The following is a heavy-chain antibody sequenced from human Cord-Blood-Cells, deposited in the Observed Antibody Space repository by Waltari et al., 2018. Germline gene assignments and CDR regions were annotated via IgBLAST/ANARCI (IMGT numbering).Heavy chain of an antibody. CDR2: MNPNSGNT. CDR3: ARPGIAVAGDAFDI. Sequence: QVQLVQSGAEVKKPGASVKVSCKASGYTFTSFDIKWVRQATGQGIEWLGWMNPNSGNTGYAQKFQGRVTMTRNTSISTAYMELSSLRSEDTAVYYCARPGIAVAGDAFDIWGQGTMVTVSS. V-gene: IGHV1-8*01. J-gene: IGHJ3*02. D-gene: IGHD6-19*01. CDR1: GYTFTSFD.